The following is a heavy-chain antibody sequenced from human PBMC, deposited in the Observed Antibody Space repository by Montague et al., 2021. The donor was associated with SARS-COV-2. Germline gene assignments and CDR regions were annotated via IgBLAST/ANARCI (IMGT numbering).Heavy chain of an antibody. CDR1: GGSISSSSYY. CDR3: ARQKMGSVTIFGVVTHDRWFDP. D-gene: IGHD3-3*01. J-gene: IGHJ5*02. CDR2: IYYSGST. V-gene: IGHV4-39*01. Sequence: SETLSLTCTVSGGSISSSSYYWGWIRQPPGKGLEWIGNIYYSGSTYYNPSLKSRVTISVDTSKNQFSLKLSSVTAADTAVYYCARQKMGSVTIFGVVTHDRWFDPWGQGTLGTVSS.